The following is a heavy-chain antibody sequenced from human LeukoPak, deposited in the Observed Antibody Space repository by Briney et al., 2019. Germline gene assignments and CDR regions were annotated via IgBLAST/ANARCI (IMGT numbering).Heavy chain of an antibody. Sequence: GGSLRLSCAASGFTFSSYAMSWVRQAPGKGLEWVSAISGSGGSTYYADSVKGRFTISRDNSKNTLYLQMNSLRAEDTAVYYCAKDPSTMVRGAYDAFDIWSQGTMVTVSS. CDR1: GFTFSSYA. V-gene: IGHV3-23*01. CDR2: ISGSGGST. J-gene: IGHJ3*02. D-gene: IGHD3-10*01. CDR3: AKDPSTMVRGAYDAFDI.